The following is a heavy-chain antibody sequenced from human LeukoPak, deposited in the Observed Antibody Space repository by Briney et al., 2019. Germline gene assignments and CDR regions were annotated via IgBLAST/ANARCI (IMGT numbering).Heavy chain of an antibody. D-gene: IGHD6-13*01. CDR2: IYHSGST. V-gene: IGHV4-30-2*01. CDR3: ARVGIAAAAFDY. Sequence: SETLSLTCAVSGGSISSGGYSWSWIRQPPGKGLEWIGYIYHSGSTYYNPSLKSRVTISVDTSKNQFSLKLSSVTAADTAVYYCARVGIAAAAFDYWGQGTLVTVSS. CDR1: GGSISSGGYS. J-gene: IGHJ4*02.